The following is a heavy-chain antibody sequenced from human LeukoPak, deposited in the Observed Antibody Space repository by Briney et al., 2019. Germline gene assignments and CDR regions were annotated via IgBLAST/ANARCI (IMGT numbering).Heavy chain of an antibody. D-gene: IGHD6-19*01. CDR2: IYTSGNT. V-gene: IGHV4-4*07. J-gene: IGHJ4*02. CDR3: ARHLVAVPGFDH. Sequence: SETLSLTCSVSGGSISTYYWSWIRQPAGKGLEWIGRIYTSGNTNYNPSLKSRVTILVDTSKSQFSLKLSSVTAADTAVYYCARHLVAVPGFDHWGQGTLVTVSS. CDR1: GGSISTYY.